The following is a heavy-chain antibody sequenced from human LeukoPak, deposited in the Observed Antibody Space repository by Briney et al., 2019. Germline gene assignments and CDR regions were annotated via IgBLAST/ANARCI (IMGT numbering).Heavy chain of an antibody. CDR1: GFTFSNYA. CDR2: ISDSGRNT. D-gene: IGHD1-26*01. J-gene: IGHJ4*02. Sequence: GGSLRLSCAASGFTFSNYAMTWLRQAPGKGLEWVSAISDSGRNTYYADSVKGRFTISRDNSKNTLYLQMSSLRPGDTAVYYCAKDSGSFDYWGQGTLVTVSS. CDR3: AKDSGSFDY. V-gene: IGHV3-23*01.